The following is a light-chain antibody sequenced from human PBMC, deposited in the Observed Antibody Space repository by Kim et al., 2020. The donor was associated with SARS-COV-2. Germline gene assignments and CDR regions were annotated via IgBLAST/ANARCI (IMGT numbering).Light chain of an antibody. J-gene: IGLJ2*01. CDR3: AAWDDSLSAVV. Sequence: QSVLTQPPSASGTPGRRVTISCSGSSSNIGSNHVYWYQQLPETAPKLLIYKNDQRPSGVPGRFSGSKSGPSASLAISGLRSEDEADYYCAAWDDSLSAVVFGGGTQLTVL. CDR1: SSNIGSNH. CDR2: KND. V-gene: IGLV1-47*01.